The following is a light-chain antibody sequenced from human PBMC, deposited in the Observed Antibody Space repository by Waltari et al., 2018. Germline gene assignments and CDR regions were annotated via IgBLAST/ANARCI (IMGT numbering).Light chain of an antibody. V-gene: IGKV3-15*01. CDR3: QQYNNWPPYT. CDR1: QSIRSN. Sequence: EIVMTPSPATPSASPGERAPLSSRASQSIRSNLACYQQIPGQSPRLLIHAASTRATGIPARFSGSGSGTEFTLTISSPQSEDFAVYYCQQYNNWPPYTFGQGTKLEIK. CDR2: AAS. J-gene: IGKJ2*01.